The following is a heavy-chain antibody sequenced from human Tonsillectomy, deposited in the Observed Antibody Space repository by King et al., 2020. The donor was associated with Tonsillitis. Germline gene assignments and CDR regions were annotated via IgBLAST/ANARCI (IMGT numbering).Heavy chain of an antibody. CDR2: IRSDGNNI. D-gene: IGHD1-20*01. V-gene: IGHV3-30*02. J-gene: IGHJ3*02. CDR3: ANEEYLDDAFDI. Sequence: VQLVESGGGVVQPGGSLRLSCAASGFTFSSYGMHWVRQAPGKGLEWVAFIRSDGNNIFYADSVKGRFTISRDNSKNTLYLQMNSLRAEDTAVYYCANEEYLDDAFDIWGQGTMVTVSS. CDR1: GFTFSSYG.